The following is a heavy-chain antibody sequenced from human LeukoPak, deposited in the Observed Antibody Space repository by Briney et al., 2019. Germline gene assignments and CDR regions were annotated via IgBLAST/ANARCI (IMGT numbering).Heavy chain of an antibody. Sequence: GGSLRLSCAASGFTFSSYAMHWVRQAPGKGLEWVAVISYDGSNKYYADSVKGRFTISRDDSKNPLYLQMNSLRAEDTAVYYCARETMVRGVITFDYWGQGTLVTVSS. CDR2: ISYDGSNK. CDR3: ARETMVRGVITFDY. J-gene: IGHJ4*02. D-gene: IGHD3-10*01. V-gene: IGHV3-30*04. CDR1: GFTFSSYA.